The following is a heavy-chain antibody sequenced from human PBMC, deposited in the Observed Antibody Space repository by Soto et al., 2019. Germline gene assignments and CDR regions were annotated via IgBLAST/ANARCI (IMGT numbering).Heavy chain of an antibody. D-gene: IGHD6-19*01. Sequence: SETLSLTCTVSGGSISTYYWSWIRQPPGKGLEWIGYIYYSGSTSYNTPLKSRVTISVDTSKNQFSLKLRSVTVADTAVYYCASDRSSGWDQGYGMDVWGQGTTVTVSS. CDR3: ASDRSSGWDQGYGMDV. CDR1: GGSISTYY. CDR2: IYYSGST. V-gene: IGHV4-59*01. J-gene: IGHJ6*02.